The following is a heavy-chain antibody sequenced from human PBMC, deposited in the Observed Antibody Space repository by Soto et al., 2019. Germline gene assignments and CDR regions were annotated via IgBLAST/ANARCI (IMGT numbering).Heavy chain of an antibody. CDR3: ARAEHDGRRWSRGPHDY. CDR2: INAGNGNT. V-gene: IGHV1-3*01. CDR1: GYTFTSYA. D-gene: IGHD3-10*01. Sequence: QVQLVQSGAEVKKPGASVKVSCKASGYTFTSYAMHWVRQAPGQRLEWMGWINAGNGNTKYSQKFQGRVTITRDTSASTAYMELSSLRSEDTAVYYCARAEHDGRRWSRGPHDYWGQGTLVTVSS. J-gene: IGHJ4*02.